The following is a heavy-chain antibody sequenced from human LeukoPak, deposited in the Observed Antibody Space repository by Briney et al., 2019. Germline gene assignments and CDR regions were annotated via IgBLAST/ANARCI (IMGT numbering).Heavy chain of an antibody. CDR2: ISDSGGST. Sequence: GGSLRLFCAASGFTFRSYDMSWVRQAPGKGLEWVSGISDSGGSTYYADSVKGRFTISRDNSKNTLYLQMNSLRAEDTAVYHCANGRVMVRGTIDYWGQGTRVTVSS. D-gene: IGHD3-10*01. V-gene: IGHV3-23*01. J-gene: IGHJ4*02. CDR3: ANGRVMVRGTIDY. CDR1: GFTFRSYD.